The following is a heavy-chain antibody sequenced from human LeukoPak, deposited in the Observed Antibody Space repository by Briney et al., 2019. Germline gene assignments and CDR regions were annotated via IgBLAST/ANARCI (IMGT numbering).Heavy chain of an antibody. J-gene: IGHJ4*02. CDR3: ATGLVGGTNY. D-gene: IGHD1-26*01. V-gene: IGHV3-48*02. CDR2: ISSSSSTI. Sequence: RGSLRLSCAASGFTFSSYTMGWVRQAPGKGLERVSDISSSSSTIYYADSVKGRFTISRDNAKNSLYLQMNSLRDEDTAVYYCATGLVGGTNYWGQGTLVTVSS. CDR1: GFTFSSYT.